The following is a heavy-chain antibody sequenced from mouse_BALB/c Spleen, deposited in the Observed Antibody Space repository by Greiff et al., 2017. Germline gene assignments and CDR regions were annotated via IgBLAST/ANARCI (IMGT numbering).Heavy chain of an antibody. CDR3: ASYGNYAGYAMDY. D-gene: IGHD2-1*01. Sequence: EVQRVESGGGLVKPGGSLKLSCAASGFTFSSYAMSWVRQSPEKRLEWVAEISSGGSYTYYPDTVTGRFTISRDNAKNTLYLEMSSLRSEDTAMYYCASYGNYAGYAMDYWGQGTSVTVSS. V-gene: IGHV5-9-4*01. J-gene: IGHJ4*01. CDR2: ISSGGSYT. CDR1: GFTFSSYA.